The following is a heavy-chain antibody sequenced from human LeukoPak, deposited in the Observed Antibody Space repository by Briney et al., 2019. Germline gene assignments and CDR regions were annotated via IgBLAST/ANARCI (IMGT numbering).Heavy chain of an antibody. J-gene: IGHJ6*02. CDR3: ARVGGNMVRGVITYGMDV. Sequence: SETLSLTCTVSGGSISSYYWSWIRQPPGKGLGWIGYIYYSGSTTYNPSLKSRVTISVDTSKNQFSLKLSSVTAAVTAVYYCARVGGNMVRGVITYGMDVWGQGTTVTVSS. D-gene: IGHD3-10*01. CDR2: IYYSGST. V-gene: IGHV4-59*01. CDR1: GGSISSYY.